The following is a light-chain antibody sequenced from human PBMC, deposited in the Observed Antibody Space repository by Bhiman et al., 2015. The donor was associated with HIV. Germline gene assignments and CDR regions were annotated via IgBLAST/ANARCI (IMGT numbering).Light chain of an antibody. Sequence: QSALTQPASVSGSPGQSITISCTGTSSDVGGYNYVSWYQQHPGKAPKLMIYDVTKRPSGVSNRFSGSKSGNTASLTISGLQAEDEADYYCSSYTITNSVLFGGGTKLTVL. CDR2: DVT. J-gene: IGLJ2*01. CDR3: SSYTITNSVL. V-gene: IGLV2-14*01. CDR1: SSDVGGYNY.